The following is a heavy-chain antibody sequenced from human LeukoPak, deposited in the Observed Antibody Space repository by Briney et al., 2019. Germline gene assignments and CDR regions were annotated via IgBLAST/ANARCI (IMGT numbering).Heavy chain of an antibody. J-gene: IGHJ6*03. V-gene: IGHV1-46*01. Sequence: ASVKVSCKASGYTFTSYYMHWVRQAPGQGLEWMGIINPSGGSTSYAQKFQGRVTISVDTSKNQFSLKLSSVTAADTAVYYCAVKDTAMVVYYYYMDVWGKGTTVTVSS. CDR3: AVKDTAMVVYYYYMDV. D-gene: IGHD5-18*01. CDR2: INPSGGST. CDR1: GYTFTSYY.